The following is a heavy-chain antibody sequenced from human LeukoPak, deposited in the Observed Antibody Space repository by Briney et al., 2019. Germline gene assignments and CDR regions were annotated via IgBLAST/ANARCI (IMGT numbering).Heavy chain of an antibody. CDR1: GFTFRKHW. Sequence: GESLRLSCAADGFTFRKHWMSWVRQAMGKGLECVAKIKEDGSEKHYVDSVKGRFTISRDNTKNSLYLQMNSLRAEDTAVYYCARGGKVNSGTYSVDYWGQGTLVTVSS. CDR2: IKEDGSEK. CDR3: ARGGKVNSGTYSVDY. D-gene: IGHD3-10*01. J-gene: IGHJ4*02. V-gene: IGHV3-7*01.